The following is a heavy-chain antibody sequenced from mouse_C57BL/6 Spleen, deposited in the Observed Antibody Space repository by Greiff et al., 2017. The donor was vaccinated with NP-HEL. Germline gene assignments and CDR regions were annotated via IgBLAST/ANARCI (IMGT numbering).Heavy chain of an antibody. CDR3: ARGGNVGSRGYFDV. D-gene: IGHD1-1*01. J-gene: IGHJ1*03. Sequence: QVQLQQSGAELVRPGTSVKVSCKASGYAFTNYLIEWVKQRPGQGLEWIGVINPGSGGTNYNEKFKGKATLTADKSSSTAYMQLSSRTSEDSAVDFCARGGNVGSRGYFDVWGTGTTVTVSS. V-gene: IGHV1-54*01. CDR2: INPGSGGT. CDR1: GYAFTNYL.